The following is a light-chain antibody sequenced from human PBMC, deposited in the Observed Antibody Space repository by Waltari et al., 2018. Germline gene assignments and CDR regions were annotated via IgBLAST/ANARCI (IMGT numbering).Light chain of an antibody. CDR3: CSYARSSTFV. J-gene: IGLJ3*02. CDR1: SSDVGSYNL. Sequence: QSALTQPASVSGSPGQSITISCTGTSSDVGSYNLVSWYQQHPGKAPKLTIYEGSKRPSGVFNRFSGSKSGNTASLTISGLQSEDEADYYCCSYARSSTFVFGGGTKLTVL. CDR2: EGS. V-gene: IGLV2-23*03.